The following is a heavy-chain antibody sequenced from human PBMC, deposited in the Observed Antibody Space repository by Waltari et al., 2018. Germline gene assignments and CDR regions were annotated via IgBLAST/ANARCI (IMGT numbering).Heavy chain of an antibody. V-gene: IGHV3-30*18. CDR3: AKEPAITNSNWFDP. D-gene: IGHD1-1*01. CDR1: GFTFSSYG. J-gene: IGHJ5*02. CDR2: KWYDGSNK. Sequence: QVQLVESGGGVVQPGRSRRLSCAASGFTFSSYGMHWVRQAPGKGLEWVAVKWYDGSNKYYADSVKGGFTISRDNSKNTLYLQMNSLRAEDTVMYYCAKEPAITNSNWFDPWGQGTLVTVS.